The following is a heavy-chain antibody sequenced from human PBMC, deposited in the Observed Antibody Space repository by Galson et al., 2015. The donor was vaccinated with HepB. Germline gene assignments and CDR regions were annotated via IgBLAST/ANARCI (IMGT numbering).Heavy chain of an antibody. D-gene: IGHD6-6*01. J-gene: IGHJ6*03. CDR2: IIPIFGTP. V-gene: IGHV1-69*13. CDR3: ARGAFNLYSSSSDYNYCYMDV. Sequence: SVKVSCKASGGSFSSYAISWVRQAPGQGLEWMGGIIPIFGTPNYARKFRGKVTVTADESTSTAYMELSSLRSEDTAVYYCARGAFNLYSSSSDYNYCYMDVRGKGTTVTVSS. CDR1: GGSFSSYA.